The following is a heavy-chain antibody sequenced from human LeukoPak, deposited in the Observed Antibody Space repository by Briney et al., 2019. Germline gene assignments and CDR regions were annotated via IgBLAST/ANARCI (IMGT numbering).Heavy chain of an antibody. CDR2: VHSGGTS. Sequence: GGSLRLSCVVSGFSVNTNYMTWVRQSPGKGLEWFSAVHSGGTSNYADSVKGRFTISTDNSKNTLYLQMDSLRAEDTAVYYCAGPSRGIRYYYQGMDVWGQGTTVTVSS. CDR3: AGPSRGIRYYYQGMDV. V-gene: IGHV3-66*01. D-gene: IGHD3-16*01. J-gene: IGHJ6*02. CDR1: GFSVNTNY.